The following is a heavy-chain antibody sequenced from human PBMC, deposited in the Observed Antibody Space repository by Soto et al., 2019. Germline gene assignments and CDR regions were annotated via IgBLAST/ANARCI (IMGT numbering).Heavy chain of an antibody. D-gene: IGHD6-19*01. CDR3: ARGRYSSRLLLDYYGMDV. V-gene: IGHV3-7*01. CDR1: GFTFSSYW. CDR2: IRQDGSEK. J-gene: IGHJ6*02. Sequence: GGSLRLSCAASGFTFSSYWMSWVRQAPGKGLEWAANIRQDGSEKYYVDSVKGRFTISRDNSKNTLYLQMNSLRAEDTAVYYCARGRYSSRLLLDYYGMDVWGQGTTVTVSS.